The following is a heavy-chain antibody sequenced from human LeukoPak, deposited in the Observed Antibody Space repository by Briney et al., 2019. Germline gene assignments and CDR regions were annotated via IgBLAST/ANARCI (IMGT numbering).Heavy chain of an antibody. CDR2: INPNSGGT. D-gene: IGHD3-9*01. CDR1: RYTFTGYY. J-gene: IGHJ4*02. CDR3: ARMDGTGYDILTGYYGWGVYYFDY. Sequence: GASVKVSCKASRYTFTGYYMHWVRQAPGQGLEWMGWINPNSGGTNYAQKFQGRVTMTRDTSISTAYMELSRLRSDDTAVYYCARMDGTGYDILTGYYGWGVYYFDYWGQGTLVTVSS. V-gene: IGHV1-2*02.